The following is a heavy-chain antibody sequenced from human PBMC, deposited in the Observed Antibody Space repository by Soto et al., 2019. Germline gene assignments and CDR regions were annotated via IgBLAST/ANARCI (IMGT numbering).Heavy chain of an antibody. J-gene: IGHJ3*02. CDR2: LNTYGNT. D-gene: IGHD3-22*01. Sequence: TLSLTCTVSGGSISSYRWSWIRQPAGKGLEWIGRLNTYGNTHYNPSLKSRVTISVDTSKNQFSLKLSSVTAADTAVYYCARGYYDSSGQSNTFDIWGQGTMVTVSS. V-gene: IGHV4-4*07. CDR1: GGSISSYR. CDR3: ARGYYDSSGQSNTFDI.